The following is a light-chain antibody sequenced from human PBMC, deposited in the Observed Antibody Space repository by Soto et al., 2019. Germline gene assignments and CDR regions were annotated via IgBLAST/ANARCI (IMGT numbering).Light chain of an antibody. Sequence: DIQMTQSPSTLSASVGDRVTITCRASQSISSWLAWYQQKPGKAPKLLIYTASSLESGVPSRFSGSGSGTEFTLTISSLQPDDFAVYYCQQFNIWPHMLSFGGGTKLEMK. CDR3: QQFNIWPHMLS. J-gene: IGKJ4*01. V-gene: IGKV1-5*03. CDR2: TAS. CDR1: QSISSW.